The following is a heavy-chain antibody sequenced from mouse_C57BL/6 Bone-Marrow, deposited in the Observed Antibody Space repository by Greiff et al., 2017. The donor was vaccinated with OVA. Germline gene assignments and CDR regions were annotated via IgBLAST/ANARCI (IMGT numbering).Heavy chain of an antibody. Sequence: VQLQQPGAELVMPGASVKLSCKASGYTFTSYWMHWVKQRPGQGLEWIGEIDPSDSYTNYNQKFKGKSTLTVDKSSSTAYMQLSSLTSEDSAVYYCAGSYDGYQWFSYWGQGTLVAVAA. CDR1: GYTFTSYW. D-gene: IGHD2-3*01. CDR2: IDPSDSYT. CDR3: AGSYDGYQWFSY. J-gene: IGHJ3*01. V-gene: IGHV1-69*01.